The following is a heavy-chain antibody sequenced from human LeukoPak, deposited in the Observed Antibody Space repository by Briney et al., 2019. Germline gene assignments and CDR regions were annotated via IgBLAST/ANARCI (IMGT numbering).Heavy chain of an antibody. Sequence: YWSWIRQPPGKGLEWIGSIYYSGSTYYNPSLKSRVTISVDTSKNQFSLKLSSVTAADTAVYYCAREPYDYVWGSYRHGAFDIWGQGTMVTVSS. J-gene: IGHJ3*02. V-gene: IGHV4-39*07. CDR2: IYYSGST. CDR1: Y. CDR3: AREPYDYVWGSYRHGAFDI. D-gene: IGHD3-16*02.